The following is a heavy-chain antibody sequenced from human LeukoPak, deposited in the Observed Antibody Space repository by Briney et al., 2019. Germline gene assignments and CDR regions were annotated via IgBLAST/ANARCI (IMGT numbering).Heavy chain of an antibody. V-gene: IGHV5-51*01. D-gene: IGHD2-15*01. CDR1: GYSFTSYW. CDR2: IYPGDSDT. Sequence: GESLKISCKGSGYSFTSYWIGWVRQMPGKGLEWMGIIYPGDSDTRYSPSFQGQVTISADKSISTAYLQWSSLKASDTAMYYCARLCSGGSCYSGPSHYWGQGTLVTVS. CDR3: ARLCSGGSCYSGPSHY. J-gene: IGHJ4*02.